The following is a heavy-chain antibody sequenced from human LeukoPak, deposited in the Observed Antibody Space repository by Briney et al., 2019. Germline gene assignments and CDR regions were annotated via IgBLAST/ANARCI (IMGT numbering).Heavy chain of an antibody. CDR1: GYTFTGYY. D-gene: IGHD3-16*01. Sequence: ASVKVSCKASGYTFTGYYMHWARRAPGQGLEWMGWINPNSGDTKYSQKFQGRVTMTRDTSIRTAYMELTRLRSDDTAVYYCATQRGSYLWGTDFDYWGQGTLVTVSS. CDR2: INPNSGDT. J-gene: IGHJ4*02. CDR3: ATQRGSYLWGTDFDY. V-gene: IGHV1-2*02.